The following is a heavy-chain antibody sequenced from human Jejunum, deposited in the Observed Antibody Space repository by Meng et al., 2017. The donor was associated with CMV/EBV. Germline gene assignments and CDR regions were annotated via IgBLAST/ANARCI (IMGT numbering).Heavy chain of an antibody. CDR2: IKQDGREK. Sequence: FSFSTFWMSGVRQAPGKGLEWLANIKQDGREKYYVDSVRGRFIISRDNAHNSLYLEMNSLRADDSGLYYCSRQGILIPSATNWFDPWGQGTLVTVSS. V-gene: IGHV3-7*01. CDR3: SRQGILIPSATNWFDP. CDR1: FSFSTFW. J-gene: IGHJ5*02. D-gene: IGHD2-2*01.